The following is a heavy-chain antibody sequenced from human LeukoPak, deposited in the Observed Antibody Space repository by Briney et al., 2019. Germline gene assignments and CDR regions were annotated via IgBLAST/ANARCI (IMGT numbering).Heavy chain of an antibody. CDR1: GYTFNTYG. Sequence: ASVKVSCKASGYTFNTYGITWVRQAPGQGLEWMGWIGTYSGYTNYAQKIQDRLTMTTDTSTSTAYMELRSLRSDDTAVYYCARERLRFLEWSTLYFDYWGQGTLVTVSS. J-gene: IGHJ4*02. CDR2: IGTYSGYT. D-gene: IGHD3-3*01. V-gene: IGHV1-18*01. CDR3: ARERLRFLEWSTLYFDY.